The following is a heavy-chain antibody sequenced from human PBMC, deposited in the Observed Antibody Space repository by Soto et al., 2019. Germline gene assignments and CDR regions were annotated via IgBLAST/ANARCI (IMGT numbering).Heavy chain of an antibody. J-gene: IGHJ6*02. Sequence: QVQLVQSGAEVKKPGSSVKVSCKASGGTFSSYAISWVRQAPGQGLEGMGGLIPIFGTANYAQKFQGRVTITADKSTSTAYMELSSLRSEDTTVYYCATTTVQRKGGYYYYGMDVWGQGTTVTVSS. CDR2: LIPIFGTA. CDR3: ATTTVQRKGGYYYYGMDV. CDR1: GGTFSSYA. V-gene: IGHV1-69*06. D-gene: IGHD4-17*01.